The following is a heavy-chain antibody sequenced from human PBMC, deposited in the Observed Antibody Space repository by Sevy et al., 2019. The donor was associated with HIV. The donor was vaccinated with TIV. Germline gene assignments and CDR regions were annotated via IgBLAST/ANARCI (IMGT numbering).Heavy chain of an antibody. CDR2: ISSSSSYI. CDR1: GFTFSSYS. CDR3: ARASAAAARWGYYYYGMDV. Sequence: GGSLRLSCVASGFTFSSYSMNWVRQAPGKGLEWVSSISSSSSYIYYADSVKGRFTISRDNAKNSLYLQMNSLRAEDTAVYYCARASAAAARWGYYYYGMDVWGQGTTVTVSS. V-gene: IGHV3-21*01. D-gene: IGHD6-13*01. J-gene: IGHJ6*02.